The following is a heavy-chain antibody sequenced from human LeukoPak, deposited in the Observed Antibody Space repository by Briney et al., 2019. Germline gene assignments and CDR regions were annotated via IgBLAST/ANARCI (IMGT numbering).Heavy chain of an antibody. J-gene: IGHJ5*02. CDR1: GGSISSSSYY. CDR2: IYYSGST. Sequence: SETLSLTCTVSGGSISSSSYYWGWIRQPPGKGLEWIGSIYYSGSTYYNPSLKSRVTISVDTSKNQFSLKLSSVTAADTAMYYCTRGGYSRNWFDPWGQGTLVTVSS. CDR3: TRGGYSRNWFDP. V-gene: IGHV4-39*07. D-gene: IGHD6-13*01.